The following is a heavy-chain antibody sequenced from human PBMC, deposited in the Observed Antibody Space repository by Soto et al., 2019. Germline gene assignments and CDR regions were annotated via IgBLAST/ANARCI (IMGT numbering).Heavy chain of an antibody. CDR3: AKSPGGGPGYFDY. CDR1: GFIFSTYA. J-gene: IGHJ4*02. CDR2: ISGSGGST. D-gene: IGHD3-16*01. Sequence: GGSLRLSCAASGFIFSTYAMSWVRQTPGKGLEWVSTISGSGGSTYYADSVKGRFTISRDNSKNTLYLQMNSLRAEDTAVYYCAKSPGGGPGYFDYWGQGTLVTVSS. V-gene: IGHV3-23*01.